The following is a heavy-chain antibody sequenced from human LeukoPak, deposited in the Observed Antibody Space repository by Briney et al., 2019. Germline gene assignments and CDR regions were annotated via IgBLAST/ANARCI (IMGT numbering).Heavy chain of an antibody. V-gene: IGHV1-18*01. CDR2: IIGYSDNT. CDR1: GYTFTSYG. J-gene: IGHJ4*02. Sequence: ASVKVSCKASGYTFTSYGISWARQAPGQGLEWMGCIIGYSDNTKYAENLQGRVTMTTDTSTSTAYMELRSLTSDDTAVYYCARGHYYDSSGYYHFDYWGQGTLVTVSS. D-gene: IGHD3-22*01. CDR3: ARGHYYDSSGYYHFDY.